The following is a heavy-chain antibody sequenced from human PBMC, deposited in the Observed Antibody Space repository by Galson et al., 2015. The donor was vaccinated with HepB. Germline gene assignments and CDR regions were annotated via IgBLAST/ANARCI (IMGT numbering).Heavy chain of an antibody. CDR3: ARERESSGYFGYFDL. V-gene: IGHV3-64*01. CDR1: GFTFSNYA. Sequence: SLRLSCAASGFTFSNYAMHWVRQAPGKGPEYVSALTGNGGTTHYANSVKGRFTISGDISRNTMYLQTDSLRPEDMAVYYCARERESSGYFGYFDLWGRGTLVIVSS. J-gene: IGHJ2*01. CDR2: LTGNGGTT. D-gene: IGHD3-22*01.